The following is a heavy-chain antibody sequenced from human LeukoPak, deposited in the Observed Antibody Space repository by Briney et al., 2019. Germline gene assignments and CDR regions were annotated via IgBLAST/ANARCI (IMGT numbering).Heavy chain of an antibody. Sequence: SETLSLTCSVSGGSISSSTWWSWVRQPPGKGLEWIGEVYHSGSTNYNPSLKSRVTISIDKSKSQFSLKLSSVTAADTAVYYCARGGSYYEYWGQGTLVTVSS. CDR3: ARGGSYYEY. V-gene: IGHV4-4*02. J-gene: IGHJ4*02. CDR1: GGSISSSTW. CDR2: VYHSGST. D-gene: IGHD1-26*01.